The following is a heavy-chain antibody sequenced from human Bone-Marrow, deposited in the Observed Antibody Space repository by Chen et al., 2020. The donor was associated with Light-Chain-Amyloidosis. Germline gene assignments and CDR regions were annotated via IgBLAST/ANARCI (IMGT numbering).Heavy chain of an antibody. V-gene: IGHV3-33*01. CDR1: GFTFSDYG. J-gene: IGHJ4*02. Sequence: QVRLVESGGGVVQPGTSLRLSCTASGFTFSDYGMHWVRQDPGKGLEWVAVILSDRNYEYYADTVNGRFTISRDNSKKTLYVQMNRLTVDDTGVYHCARADDLWSGTPDHWGQGTPVTVSS. D-gene: IGHD3-3*01. CDR3: ARADDLWSGTPDH. CDR2: ILSDRNYE.